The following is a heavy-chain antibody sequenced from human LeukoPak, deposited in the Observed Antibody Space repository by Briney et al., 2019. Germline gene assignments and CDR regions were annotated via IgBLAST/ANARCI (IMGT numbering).Heavy chain of an antibody. CDR3: ARQDSSGRDY. V-gene: IGHV4-39*01. CDR2: VYYSGRT. CDR1: GVSISSSSYY. D-gene: IGHD4-11*01. J-gene: IGHJ4*02. Sequence: ASETLSLTCTVSGVSISSSSYYWGWIRQSPGKGLEWIGSVYYSGRTYYNPSLKSRVTISGDTSKNQFSLRLGSVTAADTAVYYCARQDSSGRDYWGQGTLVTVSS.